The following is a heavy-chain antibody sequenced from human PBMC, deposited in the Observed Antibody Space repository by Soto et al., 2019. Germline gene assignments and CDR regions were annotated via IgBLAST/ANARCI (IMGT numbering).Heavy chain of an antibody. D-gene: IGHD6-19*01. CDR2: IYPGDSDT. CDR3: ARPSGGVQWLVREGNAFDI. CDR1: GYRFTSYW. Sequence: GESLKISCKGSGYRFTSYWIGWVRQMPGKGLEWMGIIYPGDSDTRYSPSFQAQVTISADKSISTAYLQWSSLKASDTAMYSCARPSGGVQWLVREGNAFDIWGQGTMVTVSS. V-gene: IGHV5-51*01. J-gene: IGHJ3*02.